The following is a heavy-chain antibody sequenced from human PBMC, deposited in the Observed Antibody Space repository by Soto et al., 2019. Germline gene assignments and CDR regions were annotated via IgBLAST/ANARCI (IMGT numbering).Heavy chain of an antibody. CDR2: ISAYNGNT. CDR1: GYTFTSYG. J-gene: IGHJ6*02. Sequence: QVQLVQSGAEVKKPGASVKVSCKASGYTFTSYGISWVRQAPGQGLEWMGWISAYNGNTNYAQKLQGRVTMTTDTATSPSDIDLRSPSSNDTAVSYWARDFHDAEDSSAGGGMDFWGQGTTVTVS. CDR3: ARDFHDAEDSSAGGGMDF. V-gene: IGHV1-18*01. D-gene: IGHD3-22*01.